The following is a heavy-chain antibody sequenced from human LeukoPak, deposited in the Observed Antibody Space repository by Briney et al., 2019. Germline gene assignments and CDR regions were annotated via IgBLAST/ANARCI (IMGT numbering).Heavy chain of an antibody. CDR2: IYYSGST. J-gene: IGHJ5*02. Sequence: SETLSLTCTVSGCSISSYYWSWIRQPPGKGLEWIGYIYYSGSTNYYPSLKKRVTISVDTSYNQFSQMQSCVTAADAAAYYCARCLPDSSGWHSGLPNWFDPWGQGTLVTVSS. V-gene: IGHV4-59*08. CDR1: GCSISSYY. D-gene: IGHD6-19*01. CDR3: ARCLPDSSGWHSGLPNWFDP.